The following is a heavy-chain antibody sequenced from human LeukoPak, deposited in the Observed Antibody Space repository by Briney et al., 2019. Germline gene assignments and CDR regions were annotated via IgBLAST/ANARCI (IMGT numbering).Heavy chain of an antibody. CDR3: ARLSSHGLDTMDAYYYYGMDV. CDR1: GFTFSSYW. Sequence: QAGGSLRLSCAASGFTFSSYWMHWVRQAPGKGLVWVSRISTDGSTTTYADSVKGRFTISRDNAKNSLYLQMNSLRAEDTAVYYCARLSSHGLDTMDAYYYYGMDVWGQGTTVTVSS. CDR2: ISTDGSTT. V-gene: IGHV3-74*01. J-gene: IGHJ6*02. D-gene: IGHD2-8*01.